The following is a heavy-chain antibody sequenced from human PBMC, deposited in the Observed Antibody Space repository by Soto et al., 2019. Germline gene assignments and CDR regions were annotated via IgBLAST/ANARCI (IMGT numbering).Heavy chain of an antibody. V-gene: IGHV3-48*02. J-gene: IGHJ3*02. D-gene: IGHD3-22*01. CDR2: ISSISSTL. CDR1: GFTFDTYS. CDR3: AREIDYYDSSGYYTSVHHAFDI. Sequence: GGSLRLSCAASGFTFDTYSMNWVRQAPGKGLEWVSYISSISSTLYYADSVKGRFTISRDNAKNLVYLQMNSLRDEDTAVYYCAREIDYYDSSGYYTSVHHAFDIWGQGTMVTVSS.